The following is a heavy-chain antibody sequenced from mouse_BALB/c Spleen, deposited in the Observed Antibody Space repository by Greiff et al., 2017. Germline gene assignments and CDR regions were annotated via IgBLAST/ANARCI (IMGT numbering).Heavy chain of an antibody. CDR1: GFTFTYYY. Sequence: DVHLVESGGGLVQPGGSLRLSCATSGFTFTYYYMSWVRQPPGKALEWLGFIRNKANGYTTEYSASVKGRFTISRDNSQSILYLQMNTLRAEDSATYYCAREKGRGDYWGQGTSVTVSS. CDR3: AREKGRGDY. V-gene: IGHV7-3*02. CDR2: IRNKANGYTT. J-gene: IGHJ4*01.